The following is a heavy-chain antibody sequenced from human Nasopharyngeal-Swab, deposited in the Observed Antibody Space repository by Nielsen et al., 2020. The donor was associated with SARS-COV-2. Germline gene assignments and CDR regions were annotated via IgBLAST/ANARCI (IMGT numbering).Heavy chain of an antibody. J-gene: IGHJ4*02. Sequence: GGSLRLSCAASGFTVSSNYMSWVRQAPGRGLEWVANIKDDGSEKYYVDSVKGRFTISRDNAKNSLYLQMSSLRAEDTAVYYCVRIQRGYSYGSDDYWGQGTLVTVSS. CDR1: GFTVSSNY. CDR3: VRIQRGYSYGSDDY. V-gene: IGHV3-7*05. D-gene: IGHD5-18*01. CDR2: IKDDGSEK.